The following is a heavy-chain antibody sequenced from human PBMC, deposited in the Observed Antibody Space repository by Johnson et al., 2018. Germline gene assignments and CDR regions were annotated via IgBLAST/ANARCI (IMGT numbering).Heavy chain of an antibody. V-gene: IGHV3-33*01. CDR3: ARVPSGSYGWFEY. Sequence: QVQLVQSGGGVVQPGRSLRLSCAASGFNFSRYGFQWVRQAPGKGLEWVAVIWYDGSKKFYADSVRGRSTISRDNSKNTLYLQMDSLRAEDTAVYYCARVPSGSYGWFEYWGQGTLVTVSS. D-gene: IGHD1-26*01. CDR1: GFNFSRYG. J-gene: IGHJ4*02. CDR2: IWYDGSKK.